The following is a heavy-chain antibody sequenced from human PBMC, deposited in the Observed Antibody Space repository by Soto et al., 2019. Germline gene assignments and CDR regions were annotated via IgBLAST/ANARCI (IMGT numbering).Heavy chain of an antibody. V-gene: IGHV3-30-3*01. CDR1: GFSFSISP. CDR3: ARDPKTSGGQHWAFNYFDS. CDR2: ISYDGTNK. J-gene: IGHJ4*02. D-gene: IGHD7-27*01. Sequence: GGSLRLSCAASGFSFSISPMHWVRQAPGKGPEWVALISYDGTNKFYADSVKGRFTISRDNSKSTLYLQVDSLRPEDAAVYYCARDPKTSGGQHWAFNYFDSWGQGTPVTVSS.